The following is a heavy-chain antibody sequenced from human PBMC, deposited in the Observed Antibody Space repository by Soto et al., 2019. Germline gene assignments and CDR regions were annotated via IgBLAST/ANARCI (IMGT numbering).Heavy chain of an antibody. CDR2: IYYSGST. D-gene: IGHD3-9*01. J-gene: IGHJ5*02. CDR3: ARDHEYYDILTGFSLGFDP. V-gene: IGHV4-31*03. CDR1: GGSISSGGYY. Sequence: PSETLSLTCTVSGGSISSGGYYWSWIRQHPGKGLEWIGYIYYSGSTYYNTSLKSRVTISVDTSKNQFSLKLSSVTAADTAVYYCARDHEYYDILTGFSLGFDPWGQGTLVTVSS.